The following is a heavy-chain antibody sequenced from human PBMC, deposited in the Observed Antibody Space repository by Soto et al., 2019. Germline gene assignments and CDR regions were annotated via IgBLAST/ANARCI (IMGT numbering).Heavy chain of an antibody. CDR2: ISGSGGST. CDR1: GFTFSSYA. J-gene: IGHJ5*02. Sequence: EVQLLESGGGLVQPGGSLRLSCAASGFTFSSYAMSWVRQAPGKGLEWVSAISGSGGSTYYADSVKGRFTISRDNSKNTLYLQMNSMRAEDTAVYYCAKPGLVAGGLDNWFDPWGQGTLVTVSS. D-gene: IGHD2-8*02. V-gene: IGHV3-23*01. CDR3: AKPGLVAGGLDNWFDP.